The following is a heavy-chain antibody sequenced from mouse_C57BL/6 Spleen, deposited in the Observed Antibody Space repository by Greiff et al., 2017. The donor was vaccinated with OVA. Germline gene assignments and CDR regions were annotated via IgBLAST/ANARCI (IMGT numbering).Heavy chain of an antibody. D-gene: IGHD1-1*01. V-gene: IGHV1-61*01. CDR3: ARWITTVVASNYYAMDY. J-gene: IGHJ4*01. Sequence: QVQLQQSGAELVRPGSSVKLSCKASGYTFTSYWMDWVKQRPGQGLEWIGNIYPSDSETHYNQKFKDKATLTVDKSSSTAYMQLSSLTSEDSAVYYCARWITTVVASNYYAMDYWGQGTSVTVSS. CDR1: GYTFTSYW. CDR2: IYPSDSET.